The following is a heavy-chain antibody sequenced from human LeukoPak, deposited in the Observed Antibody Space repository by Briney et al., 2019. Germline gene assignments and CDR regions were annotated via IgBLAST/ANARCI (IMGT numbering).Heavy chain of an antibody. CDR2: IDSDGSTT. CDR3: ARDEQHLVPFDY. J-gene: IGHJ4*02. D-gene: IGHD6-13*01. Sequence: GGSLRLSCAASGLTFSSYWMHWVRRAPGKGLVWVSRIDSDGSTTSYADSVKGPFTISRDNATHTLYLQMNSLRAEDTAVYYCARDEQHLVPFDYWGQGTLVTVSS. CDR1: GLTFSSYW. V-gene: IGHV3-74*01.